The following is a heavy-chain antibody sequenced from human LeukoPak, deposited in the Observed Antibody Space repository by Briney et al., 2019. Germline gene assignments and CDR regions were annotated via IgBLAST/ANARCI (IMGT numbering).Heavy chain of an antibody. V-gene: IGHV1-18*01. J-gene: IGHJ6*02. CDR2: ISADNGNT. CDR1: GYTFINYG. Sequence: ASVMVSCKASGYTFINYGIIWVRQAPGQGLEWMGWISADNGNTNYAQKLQDRVTMTTDTSTSTAYMELRSLRSDDTALYYCARVIPQGPYYYHGMDVWGQGTTVTVSS. CDR3: ARVIPQGPYYYHGMDV. D-gene: IGHD3-16*01.